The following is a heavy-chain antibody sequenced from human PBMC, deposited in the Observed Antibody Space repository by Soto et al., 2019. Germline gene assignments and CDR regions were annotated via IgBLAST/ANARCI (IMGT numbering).Heavy chain of an antibody. Sequence: GGSLRLSCAASGFTFTRYSMNWVRQAPGKGLEWVSGFRSSGDGGTTYYADSVKGRFTISRDNSKNTLFLQMNSLRAEDTAIYCCATEVNSGQGSQYFGYWGQETTVAASS. D-gene: IGHD3-10*01. CDR3: ATEVNSGQGSQYFGY. CDR1: GFTFTRYS. V-gene: IGHV3-23*01. CDR2: FRSSGDGGTT. J-gene: IGHJ4*02.